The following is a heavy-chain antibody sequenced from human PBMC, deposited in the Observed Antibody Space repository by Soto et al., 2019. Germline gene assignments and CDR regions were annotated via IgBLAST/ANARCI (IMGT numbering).Heavy chain of an antibody. Sequence: GGSLRLSCAASGFTFSSYGMHWVRQAPGKGLEWVAVIWYDGSNKYYADSVKGRFTISRDNSKNTLYLQMNSLRAEDTAVYYCARDQGYCTNGVCYTRGAFDPWGQGTLVTVSS. CDR3: ARDQGYCTNGVCYTRGAFDP. D-gene: IGHD2-8*01. CDR2: IWYDGSNK. V-gene: IGHV3-33*01. J-gene: IGHJ5*02. CDR1: GFTFSSYG.